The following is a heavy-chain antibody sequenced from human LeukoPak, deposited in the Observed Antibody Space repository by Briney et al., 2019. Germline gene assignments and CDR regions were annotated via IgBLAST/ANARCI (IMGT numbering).Heavy chain of an antibody. CDR1: GFTFSSYG. CDR2: IRYGSNK. V-gene: IGHV3-30*02. D-gene: IGHD6-6*01. CDR3: AKEEESSSSRWAFDI. J-gene: IGHJ3*02. Sequence: GGSLRLSCASGFTFSSYGMHWVRQAPGKGLEWVAFIRYGSNKYYADSVKGRFTISRDNSKNTLYLQMNSLRAEDTAVYYCAKEEESSSSRWAFDIWGQGTMVTVSS.